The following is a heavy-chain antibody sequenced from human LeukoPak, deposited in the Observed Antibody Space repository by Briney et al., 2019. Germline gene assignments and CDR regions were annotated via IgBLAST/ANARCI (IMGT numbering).Heavy chain of an antibody. D-gene: IGHD6-6*01. CDR3: ARHVSGARYSSSYSDY. Sequence: GESLKISCKGSGYSFTSYWIGWVRQMPGKGLEWMGIIYPGDSDTRYSPSFQGQVTISADKSISTAYLQWSSLKASDTAMYYCARHVSGARYSSSYSDYWGQGTLVTVSS. CDR1: GYSFTSYW. V-gene: IGHV5-51*01. J-gene: IGHJ4*02. CDR2: IYPGDSDT.